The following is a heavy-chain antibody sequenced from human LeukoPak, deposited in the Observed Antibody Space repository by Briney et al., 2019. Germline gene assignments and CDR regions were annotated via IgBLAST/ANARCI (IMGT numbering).Heavy chain of an antibody. D-gene: IGHD4-17*01. Sequence: GGSLRLSCAASGFTFSSYAMHWVRQAPGKGLEWVAVISYDGSNKYYADSVKGRFTISRDNSKNTLYLQMNGLRAEDTAVYYCAREPVTTHYYYYYYGMDVWGQGTTVTVSS. CDR1: GFTFSSYA. V-gene: IGHV3-30-3*01. CDR2: ISYDGSNK. J-gene: IGHJ6*02. CDR3: AREPVTTHYYYYYYGMDV.